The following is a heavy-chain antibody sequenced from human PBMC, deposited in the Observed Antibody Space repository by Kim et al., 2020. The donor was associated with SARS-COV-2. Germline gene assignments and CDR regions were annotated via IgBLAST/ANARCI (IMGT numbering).Heavy chain of an antibody. Sequence: GGSLRLSCAASGFTFSSYGMHWVRQPPGKGLEWVAVLSYVGSNKYYPDPVKGRFTISRDNSKNTLYLQMNSLRAEDTAVYYCAKESGSGSYYAWTYYYYGMDVWGQGTTVTVSS. D-gene: IGHD3-10*01. CDR2: LSYVGSNK. J-gene: IGHJ6*02. CDR1: GFTFSSYG. CDR3: AKESGSGSYYAWTYYYYGMDV. V-gene: IGHV3-30*18.